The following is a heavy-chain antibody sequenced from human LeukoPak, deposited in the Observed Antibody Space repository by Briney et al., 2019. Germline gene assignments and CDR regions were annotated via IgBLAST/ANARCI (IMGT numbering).Heavy chain of an antibody. J-gene: IGHJ5*02. CDR1: GYTFTSYD. Sequence: ASVKVSCKASGYTFTSYDINWVRQATGQGLEWMGWMNPNSGNTGYAQKFQGRVTMTRNTSISTAYMELRSLRSDDTAVYYCARGGLRLGELSSSWFDPWGQGTLVTVSS. CDR2: MNPNSGNT. CDR3: ARGGLRLGELSSSWFDP. V-gene: IGHV1-8*01. D-gene: IGHD3-16*02.